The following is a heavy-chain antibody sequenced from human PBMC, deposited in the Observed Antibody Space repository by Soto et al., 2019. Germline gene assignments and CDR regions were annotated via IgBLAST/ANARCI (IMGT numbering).Heavy chain of an antibody. CDR2: INHSGAT. J-gene: IGHJ6*03. CDR1: GGSLSGYY. CDR3: ARLPVHYDFWSGAVSFYSYMDV. V-gene: IGHV4-34*01. D-gene: IGHD3-3*01. Sequence: SETLSLTCAVYGGSLSGYYWSWVRQPPGRGLEWVGEINHSGATNYNPSLKSRVTISVDTSKNQFSLKLSSVTAADTAVYYCARLPVHYDFWSGAVSFYSYMDVWGRGTTVTVSS.